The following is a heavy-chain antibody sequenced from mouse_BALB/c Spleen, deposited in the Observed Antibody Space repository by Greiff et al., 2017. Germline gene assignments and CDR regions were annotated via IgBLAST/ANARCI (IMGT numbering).Heavy chain of an antibody. Sequence: EVQVVESGGGLVKPGGSLKLSCAASGFTFSSYAMSWVRQTPEKRLEWVASISSGGSTYYPDSVKGRFTISRDNARNILYLQMSSLRSEDTAMYYCARGYGSSYFWYFDVWGAGTTVTVSS. J-gene: IGHJ1*01. CDR2: ISSGGST. D-gene: IGHD1-1*01. V-gene: IGHV5-6-5*01. CDR3: ARGYGSSYFWYFDV. CDR1: GFTFSSYA.